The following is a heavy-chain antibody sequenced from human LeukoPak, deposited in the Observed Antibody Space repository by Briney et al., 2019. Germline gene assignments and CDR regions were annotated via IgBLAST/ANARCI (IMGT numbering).Heavy chain of an antibody. CDR1: DGSISSYY. CDR3: ARLYSSSSLRFDP. J-gene: IGHJ5*02. CDR2: IYYSGST. Sequence: SETLSLTCTVSDGSISSYYWSLIRQPPGKGLEWIGYIYYSGSTNYNPSLKSRVTISVDTSKNQFSLKLSSVTAADTAVYYCARLYSSSSLRFDPWGQGTLVTVSS. V-gene: IGHV4-59*01. D-gene: IGHD6-6*01.